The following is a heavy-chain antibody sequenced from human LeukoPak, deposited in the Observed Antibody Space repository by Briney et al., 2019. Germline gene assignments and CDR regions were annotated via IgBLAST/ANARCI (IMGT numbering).Heavy chain of an antibody. V-gene: IGHV3-9*01. Sequence: GRSLRLSCAASGFTFDNYGMHWVRQTPGKGLEWVSGISWNSGSTGYAESVKGRFTISRDNAKNSLYLQMNSLRAEDTALYYCVKDKRDGYNAAPFDYWGQGTLVTVSS. D-gene: IGHD5-24*01. J-gene: IGHJ4*02. CDR2: ISWNSGST. CDR1: GFTFDNYG. CDR3: VKDKRDGYNAAPFDY.